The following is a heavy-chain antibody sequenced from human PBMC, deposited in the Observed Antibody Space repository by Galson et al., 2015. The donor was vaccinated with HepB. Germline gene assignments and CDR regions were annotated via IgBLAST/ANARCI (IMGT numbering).Heavy chain of an antibody. CDR2: ISGSGGST. CDR1: GFTFSSYA. V-gene: IGHV3-23*01. CDR3: AKALVSKWELLGAFDI. J-gene: IGHJ3*02. Sequence: SLRLSCAASGFTFSSYAMSWVRQAPGKGLEWVSAISGSGGSTYYADSVKGRFTISRDNSKNTLYLQMNSLRAEDTAVYYCAKALVSKWELLGAFDIWGQGTVVTVSS. D-gene: IGHD1-26*01.